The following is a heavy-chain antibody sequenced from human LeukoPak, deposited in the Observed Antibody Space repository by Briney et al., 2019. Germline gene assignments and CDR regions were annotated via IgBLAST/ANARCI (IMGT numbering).Heavy chain of an antibody. CDR1: GGSISSYY. CDR2: IYYSGST. Sequence: SETLSLPCTVSGGSISSYYWSCIRQPPGKGLEWIGDIYYSGSTNYNPSLTRRVTISVDTSKNQFSLKLSSVTAADTAVYYCARVDPDSSSTLEVFDYWGQGTLVTVSS. CDR3: ARVDPDSSSTLEVFDY. V-gene: IGHV4-59*01. J-gene: IGHJ4*02. D-gene: IGHD6-6*01.